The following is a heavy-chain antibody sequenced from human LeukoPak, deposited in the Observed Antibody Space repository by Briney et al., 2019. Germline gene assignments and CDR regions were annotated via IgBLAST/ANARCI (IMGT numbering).Heavy chain of an antibody. Sequence: QSGGSLRLSCAASGLTFSRSGFHWVRQAPGKGLEWVAVISYDGRNMQYADSVKGRFTISRDNAKNMVVLQMINLRGEDTAVYYCAKDLAHPSLNYDYYGMDVWGQGTTVTVSS. CDR3: AKDLAHPSLNYDYYGMDV. V-gene: IGHV3-30*18. CDR2: ISYDGRNM. CDR1: GLTFSRSG. D-gene: IGHD2-2*01. J-gene: IGHJ6*02.